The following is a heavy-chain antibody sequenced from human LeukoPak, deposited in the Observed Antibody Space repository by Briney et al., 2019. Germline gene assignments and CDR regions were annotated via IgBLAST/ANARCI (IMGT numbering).Heavy chain of an antibody. CDR3: ARKRGTELDY. Sequence: PSETLSLTCAVSAYSISSGYYWGWIRQPPGTGLEWIGYIYYSGSTYYNPSLKSRVTISVDTSKNQFSLKLSSVTAADTAVYYCARKRGTELDYWGQGTLVTVSS. J-gene: IGHJ4*02. CDR1: AYSISSGYY. V-gene: IGHV4-30-4*08. D-gene: IGHD3-16*01. CDR2: IYYSGST.